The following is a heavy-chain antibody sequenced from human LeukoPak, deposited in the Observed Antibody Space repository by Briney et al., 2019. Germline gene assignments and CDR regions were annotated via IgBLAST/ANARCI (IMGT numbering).Heavy chain of an antibody. Sequence: SETLSLXCTISGGSISTYYWTWIRQPPGKGLEWIAYIYYSGSGNYNPSIKSRVTLSVDTSKNQFSLKLSSVTAADTAVHYCARVGSGCFDYWGQGTLVAVSS. V-gene: IGHV4-59*01. D-gene: IGHD1-26*01. CDR1: GGSISTYY. CDR3: ARVGSGCFDY. J-gene: IGHJ4*02. CDR2: IYYSGSG.